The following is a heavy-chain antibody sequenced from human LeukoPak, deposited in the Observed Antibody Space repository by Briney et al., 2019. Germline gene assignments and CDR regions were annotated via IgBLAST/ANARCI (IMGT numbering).Heavy chain of an antibody. CDR3: AREGGTVTTSDY. J-gene: IGHJ4*02. Sequence: SETLSLTCTVSGGSISSGDYYWSWLRQPPGTGLEWIGYIYYSGSTYYNPSLKSRVTISVDTSKNQFSLKLSSVTAADTAVYYCAREGGTVTTSDYWGQGTLVTVSS. V-gene: IGHV4-30-4*01. CDR2: IYYSGST. D-gene: IGHD4-17*01. CDR1: GGSISSGDYY.